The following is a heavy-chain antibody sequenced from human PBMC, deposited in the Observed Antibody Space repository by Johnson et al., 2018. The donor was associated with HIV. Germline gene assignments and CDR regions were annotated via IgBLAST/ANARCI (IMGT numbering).Heavy chain of an antibody. V-gene: IGHV3-72*01. J-gene: IGHJ3*01. CDR2: TRNKANSYTT. CDR3: ARGSRYTYDNDDVYLLQAFDV. CDR1: GFTFSDHY. Sequence: VQLVESGGGVVQPGRSLRLSCAASGFTFSDHYMDWVRQAPGKGLEWVGRTRNKANSYTTEYAASVKGRFTISRDDSKNSLYLQMNSLRIEDTAVYYCARGSRYTYDNDDVYLLQAFDVWGQGTVVTVSS. D-gene: IGHD3-16*01.